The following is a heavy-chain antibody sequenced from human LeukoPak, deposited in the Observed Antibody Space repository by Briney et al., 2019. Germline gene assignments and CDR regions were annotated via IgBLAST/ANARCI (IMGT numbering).Heavy chain of an antibody. CDR3: ARGKDDYDFWSGYPH. CDR1: GGSISSGGYY. D-gene: IGHD3-3*01. J-gene: IGHJ4*02. CDR2: IYYSGST. V-gene: IGHV4-31*03. Sequence: SETLSLTCTVSGGSISSGGYYWSWIRQHPGKGLEWIGYIYYSGSTNYTPSLKSRVTISLDTSKNQFSLGLRSVTAADTAVYYCARGKDDYDFWSGYPHWGQGTLVTVSS.